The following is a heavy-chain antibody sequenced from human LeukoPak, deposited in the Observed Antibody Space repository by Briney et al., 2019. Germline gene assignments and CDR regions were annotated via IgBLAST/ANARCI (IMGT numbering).Heavy chain of an antibody. CDR3: ARDLLQSSWPNCFDP. CDR1: GGSISSYY. D-gene: IGHD2-2*01. Sequence: SETLSLTCTVSGGSISSYYWTWIRQPAGKGLEWIGRIYSSGSTNYNPSLKSRVTMSVDTSKNQFFLKLSSVTAADTAVYYCARDLLQSSWPNCFDPWGQGTLVTVSS. J-gene: IGHJ5*02. CDR2: IYSSGST. V-gene: IGHV4-4*07.